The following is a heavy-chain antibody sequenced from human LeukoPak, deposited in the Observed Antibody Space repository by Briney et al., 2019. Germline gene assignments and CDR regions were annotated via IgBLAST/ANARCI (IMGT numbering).Heavy chain of an antibody. CDR1: GGTFSSYA. CDR3: ASTLSSSLQFDY. J-gene: IGHJ4*02. D-gene: IGHD4-11*01. CDR2: IIPIFGTA. V-gene: IGHV1-69*13. Sequence: SVKVSCKASGGTFSSYAISWVRQAPGQGLEWMGGIIPIFGTANYAQKFQGRVTITADESTSTAYMELSSLRSEDTAVYYCASTLSSSLQFDYWGQGTLVTVSS.